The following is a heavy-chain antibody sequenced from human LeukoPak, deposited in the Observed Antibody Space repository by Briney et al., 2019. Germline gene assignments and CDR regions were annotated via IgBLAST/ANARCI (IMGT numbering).Heavy chain of an antibody. CDR3: AKVSGVGSSWSPFDY. Sequence: PGGSLRLSCTASGFTVSNYDIHWVRRAPGKGLEWVAFIQYDGSNKYYADSVKGRFTISRDNSKNTLYLLMNSLRAEDTAVYYCAKVSGVGSSWSPFDYWGQGTLVTVSS. V-gene: IGHV3-30*02. D-gene: IGHD6-13*01. J-gene: IGHJ4*02. CDR2: IQYDGSNK. CDR1: GFTVSNYD.